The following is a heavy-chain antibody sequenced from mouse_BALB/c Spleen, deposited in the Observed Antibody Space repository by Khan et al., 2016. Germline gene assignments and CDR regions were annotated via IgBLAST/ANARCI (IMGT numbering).Heavy chain of an antibody. J-gene: IGHJ2*01. CDR3: ARHDYFDY. CDR2: ISYRGST. V-gene: IGHV3-2*02. Sequence: EVQLQESGPGLVKPSQSLSLTCTVTGYSITSDYAWNWIRQFPGNKLEWMGYISYRGSTSYNPSLKSRISITRDTSKNQFFLQLNSVTTEDTATYYCARHDYFDYWGQGTTLTVSA. CDR1: GYSITSDYA.